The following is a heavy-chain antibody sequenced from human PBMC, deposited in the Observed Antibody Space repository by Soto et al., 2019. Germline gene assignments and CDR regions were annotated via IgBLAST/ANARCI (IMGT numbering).Heavy chain of an antibody. CDR3: TRGPAYCSGGSCYTPSFDY. CDR2: IRSKAYGGTT. D-gene: IGHD2-15*01. Sequence: GGSLRLSCTASGFTFGDYAMSWFRQAPGKGLEWVGFIRSKAYGGTTEYAASVKGRFTISRDDSKSIAYLQMNSLKTEDTAVYYCTRGPAYCSGGSCYTPSFDYWAQRTLVTVSS. V-gene: IGHV3-49*03. CDR1: GFTFGDYA. J-gene: IGHJ4*02.